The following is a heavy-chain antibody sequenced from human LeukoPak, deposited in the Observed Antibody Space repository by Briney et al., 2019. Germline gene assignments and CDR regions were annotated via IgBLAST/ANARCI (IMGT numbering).Heavy chain of an antibody. J-gene: IGHJ4*02. V-gene: IGHV3-74*01. Sequence: GGSLRLSCAASGFTFSSYWMHWVRQAPGKGLVWVSRINSDGSSTSYADSVKGRFTISRDNAKNTLYLQMNSLRAEDTAVYYCARDPIRIAAAGSGFDYWGQGTLVTVSS. D-gene: IGHD6-13*01. CDR3: ARDPIRIAAAGSGFDY. CDR2: INSDGSST. CDR1: GFTFSSYW.